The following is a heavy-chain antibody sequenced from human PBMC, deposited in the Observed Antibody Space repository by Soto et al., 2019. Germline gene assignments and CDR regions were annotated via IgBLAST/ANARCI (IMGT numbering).Heavy chain of an antibody. CDR2: IHYSGST. CDR1: GASISIGTDY. Sequence: SETLSLTCSVSGASISIGTDYWGWIRQPPGKGLEWIGNIHYSGSTYYDPSLKSRVNISVDTSKNQFSLKLSSVTAADTAVYYCASHTRGYYYGSGSTLSNWFDPWGQGTLVTVSS. CDR3: ASHTRGYYYGSGSTLSNWFDP. D-gene: IGHD3-10*01. V-gene: IGHV4-39*07. J-gene: IGHJ5*02.